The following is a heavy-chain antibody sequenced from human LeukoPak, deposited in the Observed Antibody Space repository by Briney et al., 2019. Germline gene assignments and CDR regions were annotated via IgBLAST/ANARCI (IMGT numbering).Heavy chain of an antibody. V-gene: IGHV4-34*01. Sequence: PSETLSLTCAVYGGSFGGYYWSWIRQPPGKGLEWIGEINHSGSTNYNPSLKSRVTISVDTSKNQFSLKLSSVTAADTAVYYCARYGAVTTNFDYWGQGTLVTVSS. CDR2: INHSGST. J-gene: IGHJ4*02. CDR1: GGSFGGYY. CDR3: ARYGAVTTNFDY. D-gene: IGHD4-17*01.